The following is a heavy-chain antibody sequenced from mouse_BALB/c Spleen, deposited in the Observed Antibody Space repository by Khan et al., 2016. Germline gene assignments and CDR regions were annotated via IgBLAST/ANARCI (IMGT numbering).Heavy chain of an antibody. CDR3: ARQYYSNHAMDY. CDR1: GYTFTNYG. V-gene: IGHV9-1*02. Sequence: QIQLVQSGPELKKPGETVKISCKASGYTFTNYGMNWVKQAPGKGLKWMGWINTYTGESTYADDFKGRFAFSLETSASTVYLQINNLKNEDMATYYCARQYYSNHAMDYWGQGTSVTVSS. D-gene: IGHD2-5*01. CDR2: INTYTGES. J-gene: IGHJ4*01.